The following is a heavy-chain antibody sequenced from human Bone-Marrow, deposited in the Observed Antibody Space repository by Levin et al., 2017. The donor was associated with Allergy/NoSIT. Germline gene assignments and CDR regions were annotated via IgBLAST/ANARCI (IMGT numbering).Heavy chain of an antibody. D-gene: IGHD6-13*01. CDR2: IYSGGDT. CDR1: GFTVSRNY. CDR3: ARGALGTAAGAP. V-gene: IGHV3-66*01. Sequence: GGSLRLSCAASGFTVSRNYMSWVRQAPGKGLEWVSLIYSGGDTQYADSVKGRFTISRDNSKNTLYLQMNSLRADDTAVYSCARGALGTAAGAPWGQGTLVTVSS. J-gene: IGHJ4*02.